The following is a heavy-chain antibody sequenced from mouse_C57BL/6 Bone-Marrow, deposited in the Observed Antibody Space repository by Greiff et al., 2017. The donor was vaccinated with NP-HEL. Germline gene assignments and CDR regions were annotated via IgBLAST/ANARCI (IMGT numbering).Heavy chain of an antibody. CDR2: IYPRSGNT. Sequence: VMLVESGAELARPGASVKLSCKASGYTFTSYGISWVKQRTGQGLEWIGEIYPRSGNTYYNEKFKGKATLTADKSSSTAYMELRSLTSENSAVYFCASSPFAYWGQGTLVTVSA. J-gene: IGHJ3*01. CDR3: ASSPFAY. V-gene: IGHV1-81*01. CDR1: GYTFTSYG.